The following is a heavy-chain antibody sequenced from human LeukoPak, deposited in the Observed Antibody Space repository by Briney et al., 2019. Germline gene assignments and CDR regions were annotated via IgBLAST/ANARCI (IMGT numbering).Heavy chain of an antibody. Sequence: PGGSLRLSCAASGFTFSSYEMNWVRQAPEKGLEWVSYISSSGSTIYYADSVKGRFTISRDNAKNSLYLQMNSLRAEDTAVYYCARAYGDYEDYWGQGTLVTVSS. CDR2: ISSSGSTI. CDR3: ARAYGDYEDY. D-gene: IGHD4-17*01. J-gene: IGHJ4*02. CDR1: GFTFSSYE. V-gene: IGHV3-48*03.